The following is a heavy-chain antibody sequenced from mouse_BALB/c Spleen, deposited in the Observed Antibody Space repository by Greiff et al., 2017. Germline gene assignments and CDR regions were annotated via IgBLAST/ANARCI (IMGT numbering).Heavy chain of an antibody. CDR2: IYPSDSYT. CDR1: GYTFTSYW. Sequence: QVQLQQPGAELVRPGASVKLSCKASGYTFTSYWINWVKQRPGQGLEWIGNIYPSDSYTNYNQKFKDKATLTVDKSSSTAYMQLSSPTSEDSAVYNYTRERCGFAYWGQGTLVTVSA. V-gene: IGHV1-69*02. J-gene: IGHJ3*01. CDR3: TRERCGFAY.